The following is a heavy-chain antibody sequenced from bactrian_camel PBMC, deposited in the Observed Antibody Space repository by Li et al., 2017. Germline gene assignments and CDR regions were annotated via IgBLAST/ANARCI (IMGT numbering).Heavy chain of an antibody. V-gene: IGHV3S1*01. CDR3: AKGLDAGTLSPPQEYNR. Sequence: HVQLVESGGGSVQAGGSLRLSCAVSGYMRGIYCAGWFRQAPGKEREGVASIHTGSYSTWVADSVKGRFTISRDNAKNTPYLQLNSLETEDTAMYYCAKGLDAGTLSPPQEYNRWGQGTQVTVS. CDR1: GYMRGIYC. J-gene: IGHJ4*01. D-gene: IGHD5*01. CDR2: IHTGSYST.